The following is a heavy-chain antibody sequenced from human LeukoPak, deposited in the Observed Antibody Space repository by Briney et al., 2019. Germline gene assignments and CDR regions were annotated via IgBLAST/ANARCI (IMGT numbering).Heavy chain of an antibody. Sequence: GGSLRLSCAASGFTFSSYAMHWVRQAPGKGLEWVAVISYDGSNKYYADSVKGRFTFSRDNSKNTLYLQMNSLRAEDTAVYYCARAKVRSSGWLDAFDIWGQGTMVTVSS. D-gene: IGHD6-19*01. CDR1: GFTFSSYA. J-gene: IGHJ3*02. CDR3: ARAKVRSSGWLDAFDI. CDR2: ISYDGSNK. V-gene: IGHV3-30-3*01.